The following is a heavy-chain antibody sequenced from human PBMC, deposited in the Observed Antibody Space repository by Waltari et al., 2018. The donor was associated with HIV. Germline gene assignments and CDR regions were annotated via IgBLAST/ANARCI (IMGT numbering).Heavy chain of an antibody. D-gene: IGHD3-22*01. CDR1: GYTFTGYY. V-gene: IGHV1-2*02. CDR2: INPNSGGT. J-gene: IGHJ4*02. CDR3: ARVPYYYDTSAYPDY. Sequence: QVQLVQSGAEVKKPGASVKVSCKASGYTFTGYYMHWVRQAPGQGLEWMGWINPNSGGTNYSQKFQGRVTMTRDTSIPTAYMEVSRLRSDDTAVYYCARVPYYYDTSAYPDYWGQGTLVTVSS.